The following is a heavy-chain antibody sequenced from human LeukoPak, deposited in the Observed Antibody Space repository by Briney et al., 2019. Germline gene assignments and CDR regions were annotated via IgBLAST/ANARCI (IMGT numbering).Heavy chain of an antibody. CDR2: INHSGST. J-gene: IGHJ4*02. CDR3: ARVRWSDY. D-gene: IGHD4-23*01. CDR1: GGSFSGYY. V-gene: IGHV4-34*01. Sequence: SETLSLTCAVYGGSFSGYYWSWIRQPPGKGLEWIGEINHSGSTNYNPSLKSRVTISVDTSKNQFSLKLSSVTAADTAVYYCARVRWSDYWGQGTLVTVSS.